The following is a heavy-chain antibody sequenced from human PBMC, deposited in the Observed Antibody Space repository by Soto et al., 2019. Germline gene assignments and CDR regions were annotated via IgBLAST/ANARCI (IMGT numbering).Heavy chain of an antibody. CDR3: ARHVTVAGIVPYYYYYGMDV. CDR1: GYSFIDYW. V-gene: IGHV5-51*01. D-gene: IGHD6-19*01. CDR2: IYPGDSDT. J-gene: IGHJ6*02. Sequence: PGESLKISCKGSGYSFIDYWIGWVRQVPGKGLEWMGVIYPGDSDTRYSPSFQGQATISADKSISTAYLQWSSLKASDTAMYYCARHVTVAGIVPYYYYYGMDVWGQGTTVTVSS.